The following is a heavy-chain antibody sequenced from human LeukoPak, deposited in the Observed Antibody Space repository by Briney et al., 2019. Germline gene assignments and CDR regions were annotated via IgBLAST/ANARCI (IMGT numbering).Heavy chain of an antibody. CDR2: ILYDGSNK. Sequence: GSLRLSCAASGFTFSSYAMHWVRQAPGKGLEWVAVILYDGSNKYYADSVKGRFTISRDNSKNTLYLQMNSLRAEDTAVYYCARGPPGTPFDYWGQGTLVTVSS. J-gene: IGHJ4*02. CDR1: GFTFSSYA. D-gene: IGHD3-10*01. V-gene: IGHV3-30-3*01. CDR3: ARGPPGTPFDY.